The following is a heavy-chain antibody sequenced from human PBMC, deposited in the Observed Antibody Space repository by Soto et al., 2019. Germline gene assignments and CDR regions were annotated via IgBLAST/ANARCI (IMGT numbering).Heavy chain of an antibody. V-gene: IGHV3-48*02. CDR3: AREGGSLNWFDP. D-gene: IGHD1-26*01. J-gene: IGHJ5*02. Sequence: PGGALSLRSAASSSNFTIYSLNWVRQAPGKGLEWVSYISSSSSSIYYADSVKGRFTISRDNAKNSLYLQMNSLRDEDTAVYYCAREGGSLNWFDPWGQGTLVTVSS. CDR2: ISSSSSSI. CDR1: SSNFTIYS.